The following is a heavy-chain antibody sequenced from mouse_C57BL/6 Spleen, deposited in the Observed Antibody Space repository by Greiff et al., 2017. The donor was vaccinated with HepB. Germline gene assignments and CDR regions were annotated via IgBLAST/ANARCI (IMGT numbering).Heavy chain of an antibody. D-gene: IGHD1-1*01. J-gene: IGHJ2*01. CDR2: ISSGSSTI. CDR1: GFTFSDYG. V-gene: IGHV5-17*01. Sequence: EVQRVESGGGLVKPGGSLKLSCAASGFTFSDYGMHWVRQAPEKGLEWVAYISSGSSTIYYADTVKGRFTISRDNAKNTLFLQMTSLRSEDTAMYYCARGIFITTVVAMDYFDYWGQGTTLTVSS. CDR3: ARGIFITTVVAMDYFDY.